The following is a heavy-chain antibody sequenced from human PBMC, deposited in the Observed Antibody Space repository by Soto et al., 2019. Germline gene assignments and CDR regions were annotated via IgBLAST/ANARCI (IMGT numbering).Heavy chain of an antibody. Sequence: ASVKVSCKASGYTFTSYAMHWVRQAPGQRLEWMGWINAGNGNTNYPQKLQGRVKLTADESTRTAYMELSTLRSEDTAVYYCARGIVTGSEYNYYYYGMDVWGQGTTVTVSS. CDR3: ARGIVTGSEYNYYYYGMDV. CDR2: INAGNGNT. V-gene: IGHV1-3*01. CDR1: GYTFTSYA. J-gene: IGHJ6*02. D-gene: IGHD1-1*01.